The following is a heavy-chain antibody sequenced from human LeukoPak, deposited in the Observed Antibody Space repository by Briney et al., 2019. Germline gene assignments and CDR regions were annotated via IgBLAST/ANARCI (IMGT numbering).Heavy chain of an antibody. J-gene: IGHJ4*02. Sequence: ASVKVSCKPSGYTFTGYYMHWVRQAPGQGLEWMGWINPNTGGTNYAQKFQGRVTMTRDTSISTAYMELSRLRSDDTAVYYCARGPVPKMLGKVGASLDYWGQGTLVTVSS. CDR3: ARGPVPKMLGKVGASLDY. CDR2: INPNTGGT. CDR1: GYTFTGYY. V-gene: IGHV1-2*02. D-gene: IGHD1-26*01.